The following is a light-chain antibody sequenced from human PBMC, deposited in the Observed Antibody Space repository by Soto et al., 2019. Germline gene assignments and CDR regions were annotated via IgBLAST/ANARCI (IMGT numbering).Light chain of an antibody. CDR2: GAS. CDR1: QSVSRSF. CDR3: NQKDISTYT. J-gene: IGKJ2*01. Sequence: EIVLTQSPGTLSLSPGERATLSCRASQSVSRSFLAWYQQKPGQAPRLLIYGASSRSTGIPDRFSGSGSGTDFTLTISRLEPEDFAVYYCNQKDISTYTFGQGTKLGIK. V-gene: IGKV3-20*01.